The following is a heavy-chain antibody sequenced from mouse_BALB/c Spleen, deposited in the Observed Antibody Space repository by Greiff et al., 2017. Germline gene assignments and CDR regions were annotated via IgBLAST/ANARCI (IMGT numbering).Heavy chain of an antibody. J-gene: IGHJ3*01. CDR3: AREGNYGAWFAY. Sequence: LVESGAELVRPGSSVKISCKASGYAFSSYWMNWVKQRPGQGLEWIGQIYPGDGDTNYNGKFKGKATLTADKSSSTAYMQLSSLTSEDSAVYFCAREGNYGAWFAYWGQGTLVTVSA. V-gene: IGHV1-80*01. CDR2: IYPGDGDT. D-gene: IGHD2-1*01. CDR1: GYAFSSYW.